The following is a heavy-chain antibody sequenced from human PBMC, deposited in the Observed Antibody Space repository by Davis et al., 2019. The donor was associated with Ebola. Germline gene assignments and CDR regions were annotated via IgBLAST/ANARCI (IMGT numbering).Heavy chain of an antibody. CDR3: AREGGRDFDWFIDY. V-gene: IGHV4-34*01. D-gene: IGHD3-9*01. CDR1: GGSFSGYY. J-gene: IGHJ4*02. Sequence: SETLSLTCAVYGGSFSGYYWSWIRQPPGKGLEWIGEINHSGSTNYNPSLKSRVTISVDTSKNQFSLKLSSVTAADTAVYYCAREGGRDFDWFIDYWGQGTLVTVSS. CDR2: INHSGST.